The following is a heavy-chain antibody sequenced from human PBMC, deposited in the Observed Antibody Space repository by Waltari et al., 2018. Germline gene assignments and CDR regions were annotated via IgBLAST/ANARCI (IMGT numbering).Heavy chain of an antibody. CDR2: IYYSGST. Sequence: QLQLQESGPGLVKPSETLSLTCTVSGGSISSSSYYWGWIRQPPGKGLEWIGSIYYSGSTYYNPSLKSRVTISVDTSKNQFSLQLSSVTAADTAVYYCARRDSSGYPFDYWGQGTLVTVSS. CDR1: GGSISSSSYY. J-gene: IGHJ4*02. V-gene: IGHV4-39*07. CDR3: ARRDSSGYPFDY. D-gene: IGHD3-22*01.